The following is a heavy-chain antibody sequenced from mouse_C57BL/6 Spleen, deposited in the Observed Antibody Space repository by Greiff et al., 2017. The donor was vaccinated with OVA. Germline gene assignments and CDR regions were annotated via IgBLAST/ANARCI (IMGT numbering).Heavy chain of an antibody. J-gene: IGHJ1*03. V-gene: IGHV1-80*01. Sequence: QVQLQQSGAELVKPGASVKISCKASGYAFSSYWMNWVKQRPGKGLEWIGQIYPGDGDTNYNGKFKGKATLTADKSSSTAYMQLSSLTSEDSAVYFCARRGSSYLYWYFDVWGTGTTVTVSS. CDR3: ARRGSSYLYWYFDV. CDR1: GYAFSSYW. D-gene: IGHD1-1*01. CDR2: IYPGDGDT.